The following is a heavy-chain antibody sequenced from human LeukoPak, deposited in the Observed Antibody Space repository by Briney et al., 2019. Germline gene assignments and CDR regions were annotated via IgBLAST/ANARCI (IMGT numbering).Heavy chain of an antibody. D-gene: IGHD3-10*01. CDR2: ISYDGSNK. J-gene: IGHJ6*04. CDR1: GFTFSSYG. CDR3: AKGPTYYYGSGSYYIPTYYYYYGMDV. V-gene: IGHV3-30*18. Sequence: GRSLRLSCAASGFTFSSYGMHWVRQAPGKGLEGVAVISYDGSNKYYADSVKGRFTISRDNSKNTLYLQMNSLRAEDTAVYYCAKGPTYYYGSGSYYIPTYYYYYGMDVWGKGTTVTVSS.